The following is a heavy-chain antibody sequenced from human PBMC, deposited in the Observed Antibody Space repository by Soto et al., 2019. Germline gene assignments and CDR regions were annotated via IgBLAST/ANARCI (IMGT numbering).Heavy chain of an antibody. CDR3: ARRITIFGVVITRHDAFDI. D-gene: IGHD3-3*01. CDR2: IYYSGST. CDR1: GGSISSYY. V-gene: IGHV4-59*08. J-gene: IGHJ3*02. Sequence: QVQLQESGPGLVKPSETLSLTCTVSGGSISSYYWSWIRQPPGKGLEWIGYIYYSGSTNYNPSLKSRVTISVDTSKNQFSLKLSSVTAADTAVYYCARRITIFGVVITRHDAFDIWGQGTMVTVSS.